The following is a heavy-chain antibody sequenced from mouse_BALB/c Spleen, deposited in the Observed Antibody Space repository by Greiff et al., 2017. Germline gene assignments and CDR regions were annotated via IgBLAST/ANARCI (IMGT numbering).Heavy chain of an antibody. V-gene: IGHV5-17*02. J-gene: IGHJ3*01. CDR2: ISSGSSTI. CDR3: ARDGNYVGWCAY. CDR1: GFTFSSFG. Sequence: EVQRVESGGGLVQPGGSRTLSCAASGFTFSSFGMHWVRQAPEKGLEWVAYISSGSSTIYYADTVKGRFTISRDNPKNTLFLQMTSLSSEDTAMYYCARDGNYVGWCAYWGQGTLVTVSA. D-gene: IGHD2-1*01.